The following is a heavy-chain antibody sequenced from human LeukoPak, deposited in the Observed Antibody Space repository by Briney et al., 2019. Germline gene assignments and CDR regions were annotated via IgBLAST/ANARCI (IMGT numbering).Heavy chain of an antibody. CDR1: GGSISSYY. Sequence: SETLSLTCTVSGGSISSYYWSWIRQPAGKGLEWIGRIYTRGSTNYNPSLKSRVTMSVDTSKNQFSLKLSSVTAADTAVYYCARDGAAAGGFCYYYGMDVWGQGTTVTVSS. D-gene: IGHD6-13*01. CDR2: IYTRGST. CDR3: ARDGAAAGGFCYYYGMDV. V-gene: IGHV4-4*07. J-gene: IGHJ6*02.